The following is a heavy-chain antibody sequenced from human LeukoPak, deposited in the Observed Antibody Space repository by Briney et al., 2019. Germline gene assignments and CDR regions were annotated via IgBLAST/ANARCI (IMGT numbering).Heavy chain of an antibody. J-gene: IGHJ4*02. CDR3: ARDRYTAAAGSLGY. CDR1: GYTFTSYY. D-gene: IGHD6-13*01. V-gene: IGHV1-18*04. CDR2: ISAYNGNT. Sequence: ASVKVSCKASGYTFTSYYMHWVRQAPGQGLEWMGWISAYNGNTNYAQKLQGRVTMTTDTSTSTAYMELRSLRSDDTAVYYCARDRYTAAAGSLGYWGQVPLVTVSS.